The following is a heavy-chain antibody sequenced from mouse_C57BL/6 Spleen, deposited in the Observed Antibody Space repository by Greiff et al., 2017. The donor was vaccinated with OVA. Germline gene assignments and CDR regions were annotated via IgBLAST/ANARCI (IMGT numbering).Heavy chain of an antibody. CDR1: GFTFSSYA. Sequence: EVQVVESGGGLVKPGGSLKLSCAASGFTFSSYAMSWVRQTPEKRLEWVATISDGGSYTYYPENVKGRFTISRDNAKNNLYLQMSQLKSEDTAMYYCVECYYDYEGAMDYWGQGTSVTVSS. CDR2: ISDGGSYT. D-gene: IGHD2-4*01. CDR3: VECYYDYEGAMDY. V-gene: IGHV5-4*01. J-gene: IGHJ4*01.